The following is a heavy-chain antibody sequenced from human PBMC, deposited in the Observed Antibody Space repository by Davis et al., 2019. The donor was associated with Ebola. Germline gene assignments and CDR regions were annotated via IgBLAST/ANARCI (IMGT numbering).Heavy chain of an antibody. CDR1: FFLFTTYF. CDR2: IFPGDSDT. Sequence: WESLKISCKASFFLFTTYFIVWVRQIPGKGLECMGIIFPGDSDTRYSPSLQGQVTISADKSISTAYLQWSSLKASDTAIYYCARGTNGYNPGGYFDSWGQGTLVTVSS. V-gene: IGHV5-51*01. D-gene: IGHD5-24*01. CDR3: ARGTNGYNPGGYFDS. J-gene: IGHJ4*02.